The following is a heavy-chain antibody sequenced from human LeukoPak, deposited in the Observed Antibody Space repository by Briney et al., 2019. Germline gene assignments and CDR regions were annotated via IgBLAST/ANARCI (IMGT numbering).Heavy chain of an antibody. V-gene: IGHV1-2*02. D-gene: IGHD2-15*01. Sequence: ASVKVSCKASGYTFTGYYMHWVRQAPGQGLEWMGWINPNSGGTNYAQKFQGRVTMTRDTSISTAYMELSRLRSDDTAVYYCARDIVVVVAATLENWFDPRGQGTLVTVSS. J-gene: IGHJ5*02. CDR1: GYTFTGYY. CDR3: ARDIVVVVAATLENWFDP. CDR2: INPNSGGT.